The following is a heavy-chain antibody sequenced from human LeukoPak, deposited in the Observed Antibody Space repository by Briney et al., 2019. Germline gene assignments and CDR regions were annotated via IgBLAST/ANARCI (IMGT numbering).Heavy chain of an antibody. CDR3: ARAYSSNWYWFDP. Sequence: GASAKVLCNASGSPFSSYVITWVRPAPGQGLEWMGGIIPIFGTANYAQKFQGRVTITADESTSTACMELSSLRSEDTAVYYCARAYSSNWYWFDPWGQGTLVTVSS. D-gene: IGHD6-13*01. V-gene: IGHV1-69*13. J-gene: IGHJ5*02. CDR2: IIPIFGTA. CDR1: GSPFSSYV.